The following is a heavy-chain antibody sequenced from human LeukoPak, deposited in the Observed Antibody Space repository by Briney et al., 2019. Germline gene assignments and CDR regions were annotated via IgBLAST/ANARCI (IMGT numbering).Heavy chain of an antibody. V-gene: IGHV1-18*01. CDR3: ASQDDSSGYPSLGGFDI. J-gene: IGHJ3*02. CDR1: GYTFTSYG. D-gene: IGHD3-22*01. Sequence: GASVKVSCKASGYTFTSYGISWVRQAPGQGLEWMGWISAYNGNTNYAQKLQGRVTMTTDTSTSTAYMELRSLRSDNTAVYYCASQDDSSGYPSLGGFDIWGQGTMVTVSS. CDR2: ISAYNGNT.